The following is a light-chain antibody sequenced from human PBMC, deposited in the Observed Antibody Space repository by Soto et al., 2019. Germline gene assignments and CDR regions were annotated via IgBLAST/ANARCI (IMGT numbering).Light chain of an antibody. CDR3: NSYTTGTTWV. CDR1: TSDVGRYNY. J-gene: IGLJ3*02. CDR2: DVS. V-gene: IGLV2-14*01. Sequence: QSVLTQPASVSGSPGQSITISCTGTTSDVGRYNYVSWHQQHPGKAPKLLIFDVSNRPLGVSDRFSGSKSGNTASLTISGLQAEDEADYYCNSYTTGTTWVFGGGTKLTVL.